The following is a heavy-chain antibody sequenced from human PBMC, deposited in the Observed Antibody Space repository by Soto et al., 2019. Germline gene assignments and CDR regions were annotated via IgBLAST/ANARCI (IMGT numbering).Heavy chain of an antibody. D-gene: IGHD3-22*01. V-gene: IGHV4-59*01. CDR3: ASAYYDSSGYYGYDAFDI. CDR2: IYYSGST. CDR1: GGSISSYY. Sequence: PSETLSLTCTVSGGSISSYYWSWIRQPPGKGLEWIGYIYYSGSTNYNPSLKSRVTISVDTSKNQFSLKLSSVTAAGTAVYYCASAYYDSSGYYGYDAFDIWGQGTMVTVSS. J-gene: IGHJ3*02.